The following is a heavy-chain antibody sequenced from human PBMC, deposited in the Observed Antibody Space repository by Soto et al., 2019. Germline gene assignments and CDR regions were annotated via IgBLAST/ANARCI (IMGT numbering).Heavy chain of an antibody. CDR2: INPNGGST. V-gene: IGHV1-46*01. J-gene: IGHJ4*02. CDR1: GYTFTHYY. Sequence: QVQLVQSGAEVKKPGASVKVSCKASGYTFTHYYIHWVRQAPGQGLEWMGIINPNGGSTTYTQKFRAGFTMTRDTSTSTVYMELSRLSSEDSAVYYCATSVNSAMAFDYWGQGTLVTVSS. D-gene: IGHD5-18*01. CDR3: ATSVNSAMAFDY.